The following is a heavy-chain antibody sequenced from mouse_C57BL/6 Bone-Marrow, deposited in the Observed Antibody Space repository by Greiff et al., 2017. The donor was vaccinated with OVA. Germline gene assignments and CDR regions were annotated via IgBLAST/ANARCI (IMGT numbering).Heavy chain of an antibody. CDR2: IDPEDGET. D-gene: IGHD2-1*01. Sequence: EVQLQQSGAELVKPGASVKLSCTASGFNIKDYYMHWVKQRTEQGLEWIGRIDPEDGETKYAQKFQGKATITADTSSNTAYLQRSSLTSEDTAVYYCARSMVTFYAMDDWGQGTTVTVSS. CDR3: ARSMVTFYAMDD. CDR1: GFNIKDYY. J-gene: IGHJ4*01. V-gene: IGHV14-2*01.